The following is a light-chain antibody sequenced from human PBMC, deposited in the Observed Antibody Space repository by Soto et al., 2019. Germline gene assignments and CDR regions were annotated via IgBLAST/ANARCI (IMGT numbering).Light chain of an antibody. J-gene: IGKJ2*01. CDR3: QQYNNWPGYT. V-gene: IGKV3-15*01. Sequence: EIVMTQSPATLSVSPGERATLSCRASQSVSSNLAWYQQKPGQAPRLLIYVASTRATGIPARFSGSGSGTEFTLTISSLQSEDFAVYYCQQYNNWPGYTFGQGTKLEIK. CDR2: VAS. CDR1: QSVSSN.